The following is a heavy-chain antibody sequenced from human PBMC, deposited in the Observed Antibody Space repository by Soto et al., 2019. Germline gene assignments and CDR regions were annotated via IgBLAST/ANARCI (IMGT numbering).Heavy chain of an antibody. Sequence: TLSLTCAVSGGSISSSNWWSWVRQPPGKGLEWIGEIYHSGSTNYNPSLKSRVTISVDKSKNQFSLKLSSVTAADTAVYYCARDRYSSGPLRSMDVWGQGTTVTVSS. D-gene: IGHD6-19*01. CDR3: ARDRYSSGPLRSMDV. V-gene: IGHV4-4*02. CDR2: IYHSGST. CDR1: GGSISSSNW. J-gene: IGHJ6*02.